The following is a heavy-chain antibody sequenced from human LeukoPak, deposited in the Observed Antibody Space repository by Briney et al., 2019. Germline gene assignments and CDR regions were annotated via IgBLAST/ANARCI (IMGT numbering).Heavy chain of an antibody. D-gene: IGHD2-21*02. CDR3: ARDSPEVVTSLARHGAFDI. CDR1: GFTFSTYS. V-gene: IGHV3-21*01. J-gene: IGHJ3*02. CDR2: ISSSSSYM. Sequence: GGSLRLSCAASGFTFSTYSMNWVRQAPGKGLEWVSYISSSSSYMYYADSVKGRFTISRDNAQNSLYLQINSLRAEDTAIYYCARDSPEVVTSLARHGAFDIWGQGTMVTVSS.